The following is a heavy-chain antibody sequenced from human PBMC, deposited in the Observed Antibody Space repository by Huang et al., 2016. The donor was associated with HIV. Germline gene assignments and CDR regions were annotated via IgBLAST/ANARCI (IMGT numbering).Heavy chain of an antibody. J-gene: IGHJ4*02. CDR1: GFNFNNYD. V-gene: IGHV1-8*02. Sequence: QVHLVQSGAEVKKPGASVKVSCKASGFNFNNYDFNWVRQASGQGLEWMGWKKPKVSNTGYAKKFQGRVTMTRNTTITKAYMELRSLRSEDTAVYYCARARGFLYDSTGYYSRYYFDSWGQGTLVTISS. D-gene: IGHD3-22*01. CDR2: KKPKVSNT. CDR3: ARARGFLYDSTGYYSRYYFDS.